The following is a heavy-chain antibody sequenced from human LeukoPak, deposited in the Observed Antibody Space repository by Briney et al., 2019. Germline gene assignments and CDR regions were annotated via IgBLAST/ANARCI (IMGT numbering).Heavy chain of an antibody. D-gene: IGHD3-3*01. CDR3: ARASYYDFGSGDNPHFDY. CDR1: GGSISSYY. Sequence: SETLSLTCTVSGGSISSYYWSWIRQPPGKGLEWIGYIYYSGSTNYNPSLKSRVTISVDTSKNQFSLKLSSVTAADTAVYYCARASYYDFGSGDNPHFDYWGQGTLVTVSS. V-gene: IGHV4-59*01. CDR2: IYYSGST. J-gene: IGHJ4*02.